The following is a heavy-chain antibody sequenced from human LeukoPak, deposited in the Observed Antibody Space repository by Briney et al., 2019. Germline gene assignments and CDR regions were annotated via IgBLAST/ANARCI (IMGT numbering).Heavy chain of an antibody. CDR1: GGSTSSYY. CDR3: AGGPTSSFDY. V-gene: IGHV4-59*08. Sequence: SETLSLTCTVSGGSTSSYYWSWIRQPPGKGLEWIGYLYYTGSTNYNPSLKSRVTISVDRSKKQFSLKVSSVTVADTAVYYCAGGPTSSFDYWGQGTLVTVSS. J-gene: IGHJ4*02. D-gene: IGHD2-2*01. CDR2: LYYTGST.